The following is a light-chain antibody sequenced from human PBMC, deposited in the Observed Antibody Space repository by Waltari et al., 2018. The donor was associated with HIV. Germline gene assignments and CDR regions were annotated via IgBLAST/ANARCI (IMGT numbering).Light chain of an antibody. J-gene: IGLJ2*01. CDR1: SLRSYY. CDR3: NARDSSGNHVV. CDR2: GKN. V-gene: IGLV3-19*01. Sequence: SSELTQDPAVSVALGQTVRITCQGDSLRSYYASWYQQKPGQAPVRVIYGKNNRPSGIPDRCSGGSAGKTASLTITGAQAEDEADYYCNARDSSGNHVVFGGGTKLTVL.